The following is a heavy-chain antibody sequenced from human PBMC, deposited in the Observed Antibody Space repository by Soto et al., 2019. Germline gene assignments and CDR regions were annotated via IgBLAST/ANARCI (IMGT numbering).Heavy chain of an antibody. CDR1: GDSISSYSYY. CDR2: IYYSGNT. J-gene: IGHJ5*02. Sequence: SETLSLTCTVSGDSISSYSYYWGWIRQPPGKGLEWIGSIYYSGNTNYKPSLKSRVTISADTSKNQFSLKLSFVTAADTAMYYCARRGGSINWFDPWGQGTLVTVSS. V-gene: IGHV4-39*01. D-gene: IGHD3-16*01. CDR3: ARRGGSINWFDP.